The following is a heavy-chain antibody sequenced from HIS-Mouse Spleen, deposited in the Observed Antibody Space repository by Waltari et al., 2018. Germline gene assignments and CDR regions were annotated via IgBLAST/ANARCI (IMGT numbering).Heavy chain of an antibody. CDR1: GFTFSSYG. CDR3: AKGMGLERRPGMDV. J-gene: IGHJ6*02. CDR2: ISYDGSNK. Sequence: QVQLVESGGGVVQPGRSLRLSCAASGFTFSSYGMHWVRQAPGKGLEWVAVISYDGSNKYYADSVKGRLTISRDNSKNTRYLQMNSLRAEDTAVYYCAKGMGLERRPGMDVWGQGTTVTVSS. V-gene: IGHV3-30*18. D-gene: IGHD1-1*01.